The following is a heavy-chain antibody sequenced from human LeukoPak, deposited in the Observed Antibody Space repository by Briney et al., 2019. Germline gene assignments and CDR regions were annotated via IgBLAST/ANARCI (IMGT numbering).Heavy chain of an antibody. Sequence: GASVKVSCKASGGTFSSYAIGWVRQAPGQGLEWMGRIIPIFGTANYAQKFQGRVTITADKSTSTAYMELSSLRSEDTAVYYCARPGLDDAFDIWGQGTMVTVSS. D-gene: IGHD3/OR15-3a*01. CDR2: IIPIFGTA. CDR1: GGTFSSYA. CDR3: ARPGLDDAFDI. V-gene: IGHV1-69*06. J-gene: IGHJ3*02.